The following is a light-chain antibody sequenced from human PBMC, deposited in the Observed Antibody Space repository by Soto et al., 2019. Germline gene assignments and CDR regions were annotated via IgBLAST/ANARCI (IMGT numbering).Light chain of an antibody. Sequence: DIQMTQSPSTLSASVGDRVTVTCRASQTVERWLAWYQQKPGKAPNLVISDVSSLERGVPSRFSGSGSGTEFTLPISGLQPDDFATYYCQQYKDSVWTFGQGTKVDIK. CDR1: QTVERW. CDR2: DVS. J-gene: IGKJ1*01. V-gene: IGKV1-5*01. CDR3: QQYKDSVWT.